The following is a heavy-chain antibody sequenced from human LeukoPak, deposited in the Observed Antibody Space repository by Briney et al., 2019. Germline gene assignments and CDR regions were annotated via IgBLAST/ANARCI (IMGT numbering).Heavy chain of an antibody. J-gene: IGHJ5*02. CDR2: IHHSGTT. CDR1: GYSISSGDY. V-gene: IGHV4-38-2*02. D-gene: IGHD3-3*02. CDR3: ARGWSILRGGDWFDP. Sequence: SETLSLTCTVSGYSISSGDYWGWIRPPPGKGLEWIASIHHSGTTYYTPSLKSRGSISVDPSKNQLSLSLSSVIAADTAVYYCARGWSILRGGDWFDPWGQGTLVTVSS.